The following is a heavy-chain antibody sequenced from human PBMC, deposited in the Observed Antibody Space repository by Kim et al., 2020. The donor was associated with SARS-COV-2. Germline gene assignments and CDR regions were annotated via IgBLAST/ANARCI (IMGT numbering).Heavy chain of an antibody. CDR2: IIPIFGTA. V-gene: IGHV1-69*13. CDR3: ARGRRGYSGYDHSFDY. D-gene: IGHD5-12*01. CDR1: GGTFSSYA. Sequence: SVKVSCKASGGTFSSYAISWVRQAPGQGLEWMGGIIPIFGTANYAQKFQGRVTITADESTSTAYMELSSLRSEDTAVYYCARGRRGYSGYDHSFDYWGQGTLVTVSS. J-gene: IGHJ4*02.